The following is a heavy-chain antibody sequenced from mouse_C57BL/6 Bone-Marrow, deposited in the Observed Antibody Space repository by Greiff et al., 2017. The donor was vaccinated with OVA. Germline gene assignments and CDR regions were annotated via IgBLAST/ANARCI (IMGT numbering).Heavy chain of an antibody. CDR3: ARSGLLRYAMDY. D-gene: IGHD1-1*01. J-gene: IGHJ4*01. Sequence: QVQLQQSGAELARPGASVKMSCKASGYTFTSYGISWVKQRTGQGLEWIGENYPRSGNTYYNEKFKGKATLTADKSSSTAYMELRSLTSEDSAVYFCARSGLLRYAMDYWGQGTSVTVSS. V-gene: IGHV1-81*01. CDR1: GYTFTSYG. CDR2: NYPRSGNT.